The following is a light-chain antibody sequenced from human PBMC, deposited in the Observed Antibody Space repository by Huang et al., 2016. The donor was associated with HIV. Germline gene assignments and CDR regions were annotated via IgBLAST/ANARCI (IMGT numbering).Light chain of an antibody. CDR2: WAS. CDR1: QSVLDNSNNKNC. V-gene: IGKV4-1*01. CDR3: HQYYNTPYT. Sequence: DIVMTQSPDSLAVSLGERATINCKSSQSVLDNSNNKNCLSWFQQKPGHPPKLLIYWASSRESGVPDRFSGSGSGTDFTLTISSLQAEDVAVYYCHQYYNTPYTFGQGTKLEIK. J-gene: IGKJ2*01.